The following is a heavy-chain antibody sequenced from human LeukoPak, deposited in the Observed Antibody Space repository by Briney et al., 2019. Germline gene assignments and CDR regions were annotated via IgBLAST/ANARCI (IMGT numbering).Heavy chain of an antibody. D-gene: IGHD2-15*01. Sequence: PSETLSLTCTVSGDPISSDYWSWIRQPPGKGLEWIGYIYYSGSTNYNPSLKSRVTISVDTSKNQFSLKLSSVTAADTAVYYCARYYCSGGYCRYFDLWGRGTLVTVSS. CDR3: ARYYCSGGYCRYFDL. J-gene: IGHJ2*01. CDR2: IYYSGST. CDR1: GDPISSDY. V-gene: IGHV4-59*01.